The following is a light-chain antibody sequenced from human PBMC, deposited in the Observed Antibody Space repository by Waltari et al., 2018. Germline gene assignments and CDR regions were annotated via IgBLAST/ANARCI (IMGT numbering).Light chain of an antibody. Sequence: SALTQPASVSGSPGQAINISCTGTNSDVGAYNLVSWYQQYPGRAPRLMIYEARNRPSGVSNRFSASKSGNTASLTISGLQADDEADYYCCSYGGSYTWVFGGGTKVTVL. CDR1: NSDVGAYNL. V-gene: IGLV2-23*01. CDR3: CSYGGSYTWV. CDR2: EAR. J-gene: IGLJ3*02.